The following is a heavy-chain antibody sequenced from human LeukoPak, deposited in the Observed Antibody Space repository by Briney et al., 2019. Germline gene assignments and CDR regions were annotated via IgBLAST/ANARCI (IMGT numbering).Heavy chain of an antibody. V-gene: IGHV4-31*03. Sequence: SETLSLTCTVSGGSISNGDHYWSWIRQHPGKGLEWIGYIYYSGSTYYNPSLKSRVTISVDTSKNQFSLKLSSVTAADTAVYYCARISITFGGVIANFDYWGQGTLVTVSS. CDR1: GGSISNGDHY. CDR3: ARISITFGGVIANFDY. J-gene: IGHJ4*02. CDR2: IYYSGST. D-gene: IGHD3-16*02.